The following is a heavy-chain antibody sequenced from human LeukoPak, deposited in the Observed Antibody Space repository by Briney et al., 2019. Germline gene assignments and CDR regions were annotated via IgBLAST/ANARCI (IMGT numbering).Heavy chain of an antibody. D-gene: IGHD3-16*01. CDR3: ARAMSTFGGVRNYFDS. J-gene: IGHJ4*02. CDR2: VSISSGTI. CDR1: GFTFSGHN. V-gene: IGHV3-48*04. Sequence: PGGSLRLSCAASGFTFSGHNMNWVRQAPGKGLEWISFVSISSGTIYHADSVNGRFRISRDNAKSSLDLEMNSLRAEDTAVYYCARAMSTFGGVRNYFDSWGQGTLVTVSS.